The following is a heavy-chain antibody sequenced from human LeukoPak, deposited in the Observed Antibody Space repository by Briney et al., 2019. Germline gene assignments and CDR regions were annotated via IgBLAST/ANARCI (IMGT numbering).Heavy chain of an antibody. CDR3: ARSHASYSSSWEFSYYFDY. J-gene: IGHJ4*02. Sequence: GGSLRLSCAASGFTFSSYWMHWVRQAPGEGLVWVSRINSEGSSTRYAHSVEGRFTISRDNAKNTLYLQMSSLRVEDTAVYYCARSHASYSSSWEFSYYFDYWGQGTLVTVSS. CDR1: GFTFSSYW. V-gene: IGHV3-74*01. D-gene: IGHD6-13*01. CDR2: INSEGSST.